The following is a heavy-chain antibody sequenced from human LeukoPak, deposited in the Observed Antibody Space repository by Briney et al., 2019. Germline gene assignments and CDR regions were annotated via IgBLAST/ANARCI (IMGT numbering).Heavy chain of an antibody. CDR2: MNPNSCNT. Sequence: ASVKVSCKASGYTFTSYYINWVRQATGQGLEWMVWMNPNSCNTGYAQKFQGRVTITRNTSISTAYMELSRLRSEDTAVYYCARGRIARYCSGGSCYYDNWFDPWGKGTLVPVYS. CDR1: GYTFTSYY. CDR3: ARGRIARYCSGGSCYYDNWFDP. V-gene: IGHV1-8*03. J-gene: IGHJ5*02. D-gene: IGHD2-15*01.